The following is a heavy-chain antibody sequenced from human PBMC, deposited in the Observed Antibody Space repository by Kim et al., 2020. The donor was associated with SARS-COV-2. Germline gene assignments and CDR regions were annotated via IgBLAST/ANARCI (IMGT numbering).Heavy chain of an antibody. Sequence: AQKVQGRVTMTTDTSTSTAYMELRSLRSDDTAVYYCARGLWFGEPMYYFDYWGQGTLVTVSS. CDR3: ARGLWFGEPMYYFDY. J-gene: IGHJ4*02. V-gene: IGHV1-18*01. D-gene: IGHD3-10*01.